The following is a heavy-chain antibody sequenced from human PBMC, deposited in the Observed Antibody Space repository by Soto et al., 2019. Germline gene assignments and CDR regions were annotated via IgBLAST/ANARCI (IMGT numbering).Heavy chain of an antibody. D-gene: IGHD1-1*01. V-gene: IGHV1-18*01. J-gene: IGHJ4*02. CDR1: GYDFTTYG. Sequence: QVHLVQSGAEVKKPGASVKVSCKGSGYDFTTYGITWVRQAPGQGLEWMAWISAHNGNTDYAQKLQGRVTVTRDTSTSTAYMELRSLRSDATAVDSCARGRYGDYWGQGALVTVSS. CDR2: ISAHNGNT. CDR3: ARGRYGDY.